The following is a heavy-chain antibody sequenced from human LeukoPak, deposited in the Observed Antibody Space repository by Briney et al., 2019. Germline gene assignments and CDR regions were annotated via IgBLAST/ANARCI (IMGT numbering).Heavy chain of an antibody. Sequence: PGGSLRLSCAVSGFSVSSNYMSWVRQAPGKGLEWVSTIYSGGSTYYADSVKGQFTISRDNSRNILYLQVDSLRAEDTAGYYCAREYGSGMHYFDPWGQGTLVTVSS. D-gene: IGHD3-10*01. CDR2: IYSGGST. CDR1: GFSVSSNY. J-gene: IGHJ5*02. V-gene: IGHV3-53*01. CDR3: AREYGSGMHYFDP.